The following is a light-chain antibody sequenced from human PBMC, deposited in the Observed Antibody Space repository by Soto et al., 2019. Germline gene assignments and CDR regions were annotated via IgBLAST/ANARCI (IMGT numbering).Light chain of an antibody. J-gene: IGKJ1*01. V-gene: IGKV3-20*01. CDR1: QSVSSDY. CDR3: QEYGSSPWT. CDR2: GAS. Sequence: EIVLTQSPGTLSLSPGERATLSCRASQSVSSDYLAWYQQKPGQAPRLLIYGASSRATGIPDRFSGSGSGADFTLTISRLEPEDVAVYYCQEYGSSPWTFGQGNKVEI.